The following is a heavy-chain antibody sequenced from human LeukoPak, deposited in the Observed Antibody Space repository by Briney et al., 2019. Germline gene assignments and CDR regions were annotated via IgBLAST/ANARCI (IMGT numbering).Heavy chain of an antibody. V-gene: IGHV3-64*01. CDR2: ITSSGSST. CDR1: GFIFYSYA. Sequence: GGSLRLFCAASGFIFYSYAMHWVRQAPGRGLEYVSAITSSGSSTFYANSVKGRFTISRDNSKNTLYLQMGSLRPEDMAVYYCTRGPGYDYVWGSYRADYWGQGILVTVSS. D-gene: IGHD3-16*02. CDR3: TRGPGYDYVWGSYRADY. J-gene: IGHJ4*02.